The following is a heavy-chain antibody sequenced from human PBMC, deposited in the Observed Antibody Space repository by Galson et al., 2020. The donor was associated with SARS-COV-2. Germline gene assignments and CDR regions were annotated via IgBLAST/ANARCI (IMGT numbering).Heavy chain of an antibody. Sequence: ASVKVSCKASGYTFTSYGISWVRQAPGQGLEWMGWISAYNGNTNYAQKLQGRVTMTTDTSTSTAYMELRSLRSDDTAVYYCAREGGYYYDSSGLLDYWGQGTLVTVSS. CDR2: ISAYNGNT. CDR1: GYTFTSYG. CDR3: AREGGYYYDSSGLLDY. J-gene: IGHJ4*02. D-gene: IGHD3-22*01. V-gene: IGHV1-18*04.